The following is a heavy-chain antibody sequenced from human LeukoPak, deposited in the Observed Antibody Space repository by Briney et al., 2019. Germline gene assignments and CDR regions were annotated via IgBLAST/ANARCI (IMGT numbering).Heavy chain of an antibody. CDR1: GYTFTGYY. Sequence: ASVKVSCKASGYTFTGYYMHGVRQAPGQGLEWMGRINPNSGGTNYAQKFQGRVTMTRDTSISTAYMELSRLRSDDTAVYYCASSAGFGSGSYMRLFDYWGQGTLVTVSS. J-gene: IGHJ4*02. CDR2: INPNSGGT. CDR3: ASSAGFGSGSYMRLFDY. D-gene: IGHD3-10*01. V-gene: IGHV1-2*06.